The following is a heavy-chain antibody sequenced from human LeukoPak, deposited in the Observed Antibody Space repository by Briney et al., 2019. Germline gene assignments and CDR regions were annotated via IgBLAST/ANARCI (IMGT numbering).Heavy chain of an antibody. D-gene: IGHD3-16*01. CDR3: AKRGAYPNWFDP. CDR2: ITGSGFST. V-gene: IGHV3-23*01. CDR1: GFTFNNYA. J-gene: IGHJ5*02. Sequence: SGGSLRLSCAASGFTFNNYAMSWVRQAPGKGLEWVSGITGSGFSTYYADSLKGRFTISRDNSKNTLYLQMNSLRAEDTAVYHCAKRGAYPNWFDPWGQGTLVTVSS.